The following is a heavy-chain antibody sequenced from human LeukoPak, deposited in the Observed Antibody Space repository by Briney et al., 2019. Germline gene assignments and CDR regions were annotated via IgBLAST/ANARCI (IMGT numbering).Heavy chain of an antibody. CDR2: IGTAGDT. V-gene: IGHV3-13*01. D-gene: IGHD3-10*01. CDR3: ARTYGSGVGDAFDI. J-gene: IGHJ3*02. CDR1: GFTFSSYD. Sequence: GGSLRLSCAASGFTFSSYDMHWVRQATGKGLEWVSAIGTAGDTYYPGSVKGRFTISRENAKNSLYLQMNSLRAGDTAVYYCARTYGSGVGDAFDIWGQGTMVTVSS.